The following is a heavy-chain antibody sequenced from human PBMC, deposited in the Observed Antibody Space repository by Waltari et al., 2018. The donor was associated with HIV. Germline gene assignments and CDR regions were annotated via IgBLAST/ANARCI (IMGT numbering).Heavy chain of an antibody. Sequence: QVQLQESGPGLVKSSQTLSLTCAFSGDSINSGGYYWAWIRQHPETGLECIGFVYYRGSTFSNPSFKSRASMSVDSSKNQFSLRLTSLTAADTAVYYCARVVYWYFDLWGRGTLVTVSS. V-gene: IGHV4-31*11. J-gene: IGHJ2*01. CDR2: VYYRGST. CDR3: ARVVYWYFDL. CDR1: GDSINSGGYY.